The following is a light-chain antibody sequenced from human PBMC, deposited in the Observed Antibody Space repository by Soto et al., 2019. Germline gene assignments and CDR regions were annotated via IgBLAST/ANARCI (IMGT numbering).Light chain of an antibody. Sequence: EIVMTQSPATLSVSPGERATPPSRPSRGVAGNLAWYQQKPGQAPRLLIYGASTRATGIPARFSGSGSGTEFTLTISSLQSEDFAVYYCQQYNNWPWTFGQGTKVEIK. J-gene: IGKJ1*01. CDR1: RGVAGN. CDR3: QQYNNWPWT. CDR2: GAS. V-gene: IGKV3-15*01.